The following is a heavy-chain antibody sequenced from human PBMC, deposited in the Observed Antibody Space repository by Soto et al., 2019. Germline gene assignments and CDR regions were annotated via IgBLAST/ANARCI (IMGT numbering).Heavy chain of an antibody. V-gene: IGHV3-49*03. Sequence: WSLRLSCITSVFSFGEYAMSWFRQAPGKGLEWVGFIRLKAYGGTADYAASVRGRFTISRDDSKSIVYLQMNSLKTEDTAVYFCTRRLLDYGDYYYGMDVWGQGTTVTVSS. CDR2: IRLKAYGGTA. J-gene: IGHJ6*02. D-gene: IGHD4-17*01. CDR3: TRRLLDYGDYYYGMDV. CDR1: VFSFGEYA.